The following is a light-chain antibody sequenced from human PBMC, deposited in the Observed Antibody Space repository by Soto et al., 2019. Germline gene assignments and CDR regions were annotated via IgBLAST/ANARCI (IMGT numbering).Light chain of an antibody. Sequence: QSALTQPASVSGSPGQSITISCTGTSSDVGGYNYVSWYQHHPGKAPKLMIYEVSKRPSGVPDRFSGSKSGNTASLVVSGLQADDEADYYCSSYAGSNNFIFGGGTKLTVL. CDR2: EVS. CDR1: SSDVGGYNY. J-gene: IGLJ2*01. CDR3: SSYAGSNNFI. V-gene: IGLV2-8*01.